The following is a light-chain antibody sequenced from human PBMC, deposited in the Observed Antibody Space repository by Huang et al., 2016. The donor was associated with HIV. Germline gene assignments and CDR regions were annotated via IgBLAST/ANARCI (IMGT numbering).Light chain of an antibody. CDR2: GAS. V-gene: IGKV3-11*01. CDR3: QQRSSWPGT. J-gene: IGKJ1*01. Sequence: DIVLTQSPATLSLSPGERATLSCRAGQSVGSYLAWYQQTPGKAPRLLVSGASHRATGIPARVSGSGSGTDFTLTISSLEPEDFAVYYCQQRSSWPGTFGQGTRVEIK. CDR1: QSVGSY.